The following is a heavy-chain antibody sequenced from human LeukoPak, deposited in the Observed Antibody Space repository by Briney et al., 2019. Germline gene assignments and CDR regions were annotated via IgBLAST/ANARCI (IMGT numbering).Heavy chain of an antibody. CDR2: ISDVVAHT. J-gene: IGHJ5*02. V-gene: IGHV3-23*01. CDR3: AKDNYGGVYAS. CDR1: GFIFRNFG. D-gene: IGHD3-16*01. Sequence: GGSLRLSCAASGFIFRNFGMSWIRQAPGKGLEWVSHISDVVAHTWYADSVKGRFIISRDNSNNRVFLQMNSLRPENTALYYCAKDNYGGVYASWGQGTLVTVSS.